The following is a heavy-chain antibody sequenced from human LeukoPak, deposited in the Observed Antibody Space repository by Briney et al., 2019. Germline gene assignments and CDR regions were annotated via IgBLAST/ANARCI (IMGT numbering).Heavy chain of an antibody. J-gene: IGHJ4*02. D-gene: IGHD2-15*01. Sequence: GGSLRLSCAASGFTFSSYAMSWVRPAPGKGLEWVSAISGSGGSTYYADSVKGRFTISRDDSKNTLYLQMNSLRAEDTAVYYCAKTDYCSGGSCRFFDYWGQGTLVTVSS. CDR1: GFTFSSYA. CDR3: AKTDYCSGGSCRFFDY. CDR2: ISGSGGST. V-gene: IGHV3-23*01.